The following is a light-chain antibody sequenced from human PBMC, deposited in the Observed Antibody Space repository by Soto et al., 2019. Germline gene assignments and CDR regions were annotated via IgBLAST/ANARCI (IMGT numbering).Light chain of an antibody. Sequence: DIQMTQSPSTLSASVGDRVTITCRASQSISYWLAWYQQKPGKAPNLLIYDASSLENGVPSRFSGSGSGTEFTLTSSSLQPDDFATDYCQEYYSSSRVAFGGGTKVEIK. CDR3: QEYYSSSRVA. V-gene: IGKV1-5*01. J-gene: IGKJ4*01. CDR2: DAS. CDR1: QSISYW.